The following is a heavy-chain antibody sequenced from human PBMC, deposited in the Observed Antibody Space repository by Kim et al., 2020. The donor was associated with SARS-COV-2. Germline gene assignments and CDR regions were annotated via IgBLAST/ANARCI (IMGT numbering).Heavy chain of an antibody. J-gene: IGHJ4*02. V-gene: IGHV3-30*04. CDR1: GFTFSSCP. Sequence: GGSLRLSCAASGFTFSSCPLHWVRQAPGKGLEWVAVISYDGRNKYYADSVKGRFTISRDNSKNTLYLQMGSLRAEDTAVYYCARDDMAVSCSGGDCYSPVDYWGQGTLVTVSS. CDR2: ISYDGRNK. D-gene: IGHD2-15*01. CDR3: ARDDMAVSCSGGDCYSPVDY.